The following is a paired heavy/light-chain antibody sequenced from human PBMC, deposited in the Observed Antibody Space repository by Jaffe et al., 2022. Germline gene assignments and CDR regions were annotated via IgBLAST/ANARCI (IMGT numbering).Light chain of an antibody. Sequence: DIVMTQTPLSLSVTPGQPASISCKSSQSLLHSDGKTYLYWYLQKPGQSPQLLIYEVSSRFSGVPDRFSGSGSGTDFTLKISRVEAEDVGVYYCMQGIHPITFGPGTKVDIK. V-gene: IGKV2-29*02. CDR3: MQGIHPIT. J-gene: IGKJ3*01. CDR1: QSLLHSDGKTY. CDR2: EVS.
Heavy chain of an antibody. Sequence: QVTLKESGPVLVKPTETLTLTCTVSGFSLSNARMGVSWIRQPPGKALEWLAHIFSNDEKSYSTSLKSRLTISKDTSKSQVVLTMTNMDPVDTATYYCARIQSPYYDFWSGYYGLGRAQYYFDYWGQGTLVTVSS. J-gene: IGHJ4*02. V-gene: IGHV2-26*01. CDR1: GFSLSNARMG. CDR2: IFSNDEK. D-gene: IGHD3-3*01. CDR3: ARIQSPYYDFWSGYYGLGRAQYYFDY.